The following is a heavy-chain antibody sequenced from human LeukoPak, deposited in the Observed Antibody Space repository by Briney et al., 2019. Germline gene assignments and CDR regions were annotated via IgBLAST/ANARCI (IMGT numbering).Heavy chain of an antibody. D-gene: IGHD1-26*01. J-gene: IGHJ4*02. CDR3: ATYSGSYDAFDY. CDR2: IYHSGNT. CDR1: GYSISSGYF. V-gene: IGHV4-38-2*02. Sequence: PSETLSLTCTVSGYSISSGYFWGWIRQPPGKGLEWIGSIYHSGNTYYNPSLKSRVTISVDTSKNQFSLKLSSVTAADTAVYYCATYSGSYDAFDYWGQGTLVTVSS.